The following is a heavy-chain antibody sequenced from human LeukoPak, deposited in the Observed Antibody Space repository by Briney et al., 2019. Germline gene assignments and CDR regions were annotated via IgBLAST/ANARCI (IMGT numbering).Heavy chain of an antibody. D-gene: IGHD6-6*01. Sequence: PSETLSLTCTVSGGSISSSSYYWGWIRQPPGKGLEWIGSIYYRGSTYYNPSLKSRVTISVDTSKNQFSLKLSSVTAADTAVYYCARLPGRYSSSGFDYWGQGTLVTVSS. V-gene: IGHV4-39*01. CDR3: ARLPGRYSSSGFDY. J-gene: IGHJ4*02. CDR2: IYYRGST. CDR1: GGSISSSSYY.